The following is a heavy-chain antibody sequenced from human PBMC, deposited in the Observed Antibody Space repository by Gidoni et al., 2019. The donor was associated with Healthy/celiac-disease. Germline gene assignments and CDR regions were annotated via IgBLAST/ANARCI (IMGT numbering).Heavy chain of an antibody. CDR3: ARERMDYGDYQGYYYYYMDV. D-gene: IGHD4-17*01. J-gene: IGHJ6*03. CDR2: INPSGGST. V-gene: IGHV1-46*03. CDR1: GYTFPSYY. Sequence: QVQLVQSGAEVKKPGASVKVSCKASGYTFPSYYMHWVRQAPGQGLEWMGIINPSGGSTSYAQKFQGRVTMTRDTSTSTVYMELSSLRSEDTAVYYCARERMDYGDYQGYYYYYMDVWGKGTTVTASS.